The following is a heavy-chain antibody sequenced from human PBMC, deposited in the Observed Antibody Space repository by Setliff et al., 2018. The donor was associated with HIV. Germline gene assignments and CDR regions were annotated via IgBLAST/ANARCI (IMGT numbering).Heavy chain of an antibody. CDR2: MYYSGST. CDR1: GGSISSSSYY. D-gene: IGHD5-18*01. CDR3: ARVFVDTAVLRVLEYYFDS. V-gene: IGHV4-39*07. J-gene: IGHJ4*02. Sequence: SETLSLTCTVSGGSISSSSYYWGWVRQPPGRGLEWIGSMYYSGSTYYTPSLKSRITISLDTSKNQFSLRMRSGTAADTDVYYCARVFVDTAVLRVLEYYFDSWGRGTLVTVAS.